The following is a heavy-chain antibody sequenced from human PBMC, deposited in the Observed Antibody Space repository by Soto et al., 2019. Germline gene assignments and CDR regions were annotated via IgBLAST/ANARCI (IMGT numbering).Heavy chain of an antibody. CDR3: ARDHYGAGSFSRFDY. Sequence: EVQMVESGGGLVQPGGSLRLSCAASGFTFSSYNMNWVRQAPGQGLEWVSYISHSSSTIYYADSVKGRFTISRDNAKNSLHLQMNSLRDEDTAVYYCARDHYGAGSFSRFDYWGQGTLVTVSS. D-gene: IGHD3-10*01. CDR2: ISHSSSTI. CDR1: GFTFSSYN. V-gene: IGHV3-48*02. J-gene: IGHJ4*02.